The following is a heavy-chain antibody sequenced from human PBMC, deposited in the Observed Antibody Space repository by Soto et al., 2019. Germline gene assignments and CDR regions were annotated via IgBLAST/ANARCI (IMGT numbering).Heavy chain of an antibody. CDR2: ISGSGGST. D-gene: IGHD4-17*01. V-gene: IGHV3-23*01. CDR1: GFAFSSYA. CDR3: AKLAFDYGDEIDY. Sequence: EVQLLESGGGLVQPGGSLRLSCAASGFAFSSYAMSWVRQAPGKGLEWVSAISGSGGSTYYADSVKGRFTISRDNFKNTLYLQMNSLRAEDTAVYYCAKLAFDYGDEIDYWGQGTLVTVSS. J-gene: IGHJ4*02.